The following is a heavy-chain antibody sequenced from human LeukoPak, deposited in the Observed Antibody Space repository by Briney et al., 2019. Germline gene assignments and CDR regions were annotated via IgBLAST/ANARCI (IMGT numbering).Heavy chain of an antibody. CDR1: GFTFSSYA. CDR3: ARAGRGLAASD. Sequence: GGSLRLSCAASGFTFSSYAMHWVRQAPGKGLEWVAVIWYDGSNKYYADSVKGRFTISRDNSENTVYLQMSSLRAEDTAVYYCARAGRGLAASDWGQGTLVTVSS. D-gene: IGHD3/OR15-3a*01. V-gene: IGHV3-33*08. CDR2: IWYDGSNK. J-gene: IGHJ4*02.